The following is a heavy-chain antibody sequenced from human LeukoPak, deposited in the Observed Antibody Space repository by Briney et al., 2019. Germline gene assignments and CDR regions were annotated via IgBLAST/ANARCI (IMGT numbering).Heavy chain of an antibody. D-gene: IGHD6-13*01. Sequence: VAVKVSCKPSGYTLPSYYMHGVRQAPAQRLEWMGIINPGGGCTSYAQKFQGRVTMTRDTSTSTVYMELSSLRSEDTAVYYCARDQGTGIAAAGMDVWGQGTTVTVSS. CDR2: INPGGGCT. V-gene: IGHV1-46*01. J-gene: IGHJ6*02. CDR1: GYTLPSYY. CDR3: ARDQGTGIAAAGMDV.